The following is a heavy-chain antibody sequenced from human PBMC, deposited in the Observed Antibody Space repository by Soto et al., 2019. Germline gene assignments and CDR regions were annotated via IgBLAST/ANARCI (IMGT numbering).Heavy chain of an antibody. V-gene: IGHV3-33*01. CDR3: AIDRSSLEWLAADAFEI. J-gene: IGHJ3*02. CDR2: IWYDGSNK. Sequence: QVQLVESGGGVVQPGRSLRLACAASGFTFSSYGMHWVRQAPGKGLEWVAVIWYDGSNKYYADSVKGLFTISRDNSKNTLYLQMNSRRAEDAAVYYCAIDRSSLEWLAADAFEIWGQGTMGTVPS. D-gene: IGHD3-3*01. CDR1: GFTFSSYG.